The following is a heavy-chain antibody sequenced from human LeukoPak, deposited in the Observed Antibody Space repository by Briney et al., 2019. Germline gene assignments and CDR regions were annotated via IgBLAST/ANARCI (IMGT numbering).Heavy chain of an antibody. V-gene: IGHV3-7*01. Sequence: GGSLRLSCAASGFTFRSYWMSWVRQAPGKGLEWVANIKEDGNEKTYVDSVKGRFTISRDNAKNSLYLQMNSLRAEATAVYYCARHLFGFEYWGQGALVTVSS. CDR1: GFTFRSYW. D-gene: IGHD3-10*01. CDR3: ARHLFGFEY. J-gene: IGHJ4*02. CDR2: IKEDGNEK.